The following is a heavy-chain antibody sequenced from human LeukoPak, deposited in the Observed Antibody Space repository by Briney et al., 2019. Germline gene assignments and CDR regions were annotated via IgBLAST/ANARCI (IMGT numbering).Heavy chain of an antibody. CDR2: IYIRGST. V-gene: IGHV4-61*01. CDR3: AKDWELGS. CDR1: GYSISSGYY. Sequence: PSETLSLTCTVSGYSISSGYYWNWIRQPPGKGLEWIGNIYIRGSTNYNPSLESRVTISLDTSKDQFSLKLTSVTAADTAFYYCAKDWELGSWGQGTLVTVSS. D-gene: IGHD1-26*01. J-gene: IGHJ5*02.